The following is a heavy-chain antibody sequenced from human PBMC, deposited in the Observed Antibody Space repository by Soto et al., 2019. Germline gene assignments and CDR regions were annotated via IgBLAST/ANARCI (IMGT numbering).Heavy chain of an antibody. Sequence: SETLSLTCTVSGDSIGGVGYWSWIRQFPGRGLEWIGCISSGGSTYYNPALNNRISLSLDTSQNQFSLKLLSVTAADTAIYYCVTVNLVGAAYYFDYWGPGTLVTVSS. CDR1: GDSIGGVGY. V-gene: IGHV4-31*03. CDR3: VTVNLVGAAYYFDY. J-gene: IGHJ4*02. D-gene: IGHD1-26*01. CDR2: ISSGGST.